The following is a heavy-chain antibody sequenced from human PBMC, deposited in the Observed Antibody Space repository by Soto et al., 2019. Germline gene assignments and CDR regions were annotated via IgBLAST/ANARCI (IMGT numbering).Heavy chain of an antibody. CDR2: ISGSGGST. V-gene: IGHV3-23*01. CDR3: AKVPGRFGVAIHRGWFDP. D-gene: IGHD3-3*01. Sequence: PGGSLRLSCAASGFTFSSYAMSWVRQAPGKGLEWVSAISGSGGSTYYADSVKGRFTIPRDNSKNTLYLQMNSLRAEDTAVYYCAKVPGRFGVAIHRGWFDPWGQGTLVTVSS. J-gene: IGHJ5*02. CDR1: GFTFSSYA.